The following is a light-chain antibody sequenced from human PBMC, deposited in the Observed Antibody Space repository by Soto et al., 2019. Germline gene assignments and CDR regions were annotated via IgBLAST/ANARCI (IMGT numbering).Light chain of an antibody. Sequence: EIVFTQSPGTLSLSPGERATLSCRASQSFTSGYLAWYQQQPNQAPRLLIYGASYRATGIPDRFSGGGSGTDFTLTISRLEPEDFAVYYCQHYSSSPPAITFGQGTRLEIK. J-gene: IGKJ5*01. V-gene: IGKV3-20*01. CDR3: QHYSSSPPAIT. CDR1: QSFTSGY. CDR2: GAS.